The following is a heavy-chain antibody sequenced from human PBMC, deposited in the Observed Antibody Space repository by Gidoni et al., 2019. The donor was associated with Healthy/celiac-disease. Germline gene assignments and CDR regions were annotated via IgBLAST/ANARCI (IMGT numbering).Heavy chain of an antibody. J-gene: IGHJ6*02. V-gene: IGHV1-69*01. CDR1: GGTFSSYA. CDR2: IIPIFGTA. D-gene: IGHD2-15*01. Sequence: QVQLVQSGAEVKKPGSSVKVSCKASGGTFSSYAISWVRQAPGQGLEWMGGIIPIFGTANYAQKFQGRVTITADEPTSTAYMELSSLRSEDTAVYYCARSGDIVVVVAAEYYYGMDVWGQGTTVTVSS. CDR3: ARSGDIVVVVAAEYYYGMDV.